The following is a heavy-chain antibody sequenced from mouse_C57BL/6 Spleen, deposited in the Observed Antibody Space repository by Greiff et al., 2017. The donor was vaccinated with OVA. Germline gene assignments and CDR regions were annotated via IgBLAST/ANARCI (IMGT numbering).Heavy chain of an antibody. CDR1: GFTFSSYT. Sequence: EVKLVESGGGLVKPGGSLKLSCAASGFTFSSYTMSWVRQTPEKRLEWVATISGGGGNTYYPDSVKGRFTISRDNAKNTLYLQMSSLRSEDTALYYCARIYYDFYAMDYWGQGTSVTVSS. V-gene: IGHV5-9*01. J-gene: IGHJ4*01. D-gene: IGHD2-1*01. CDR3: ARIYYDFYAMDY. CDR2: ISGGGGNT.